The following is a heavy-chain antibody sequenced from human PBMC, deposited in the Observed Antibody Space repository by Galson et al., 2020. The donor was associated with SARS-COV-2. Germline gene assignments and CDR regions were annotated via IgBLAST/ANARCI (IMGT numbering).Heavy chain of an antibody. Sequence: ASVKVSCKVSGYTLTELSMHWVRQAPGKGLEWMGGFDPEDGETIYAQKFQGRVTMTEDTSTDTAYMELSSRRSEDTAVYYCATSIAVAGTPDHYYYYYGMDVWGQGTTVTVSS. D-gene: IGHD6-19*01. J-gene: IGHJ6*02. CDR3: ATSIAVAGTPDHYYYYYGMDV. V-gene: IGHV1-24*01. CDR1: GYTLTELS. CDR2: FDPEDGET.